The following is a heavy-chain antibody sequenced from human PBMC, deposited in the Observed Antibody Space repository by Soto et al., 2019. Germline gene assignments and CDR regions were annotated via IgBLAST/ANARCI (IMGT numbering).Heavy chain of an antibody. CDR1: GYTFTSYG. Sequence: ASVKVSCKASGYTFTSYGISWVRQAPGQGLEWMGWISAYNGNTNYAQKLQGRVTMTTDTSTSTAYMELRSLRSDDTAVCYCARDAKLPYPYYYYGMDVWGQGTTVTVSS. CDR2: ISAYNGNT. CDR3: ARDAKLPYPYYYYGMDV. D-gene: IGHD2-2*02. V-gene: IGHV1-18*01. J-gene: IGHJ6*02.